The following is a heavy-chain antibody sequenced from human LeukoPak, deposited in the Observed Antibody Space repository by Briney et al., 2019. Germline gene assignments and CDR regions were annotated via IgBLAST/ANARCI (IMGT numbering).Heavy chain of an antibody. J-gene: IGHJ6*01. CDR3: AKDSYCSSTSCYEEYYYYGMDV. Sequence: PGGSLRLSCAASGFTFSSYGMHWVRQAPGKGLEWVAFIRYDGSNKYYADSVKGRFTISRDNSKNTLYLQMNSLRAEDTAVYYCAKDSYCSSTSCYEEYYYYGMDVWGQGTTVTVYS. D-gene: IGHD2-2*01. CDR1: GFTFSSYG. CDR2: IRYDGSNK. V-gene: IGHV3-30*02.